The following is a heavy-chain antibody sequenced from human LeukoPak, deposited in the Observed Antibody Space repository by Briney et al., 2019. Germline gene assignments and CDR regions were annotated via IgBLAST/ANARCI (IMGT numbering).Heavy chain of an antibody. Sequence: GGSLRLSCAASGFTFSGYAMSWVRQAPGKGLEWVSAISGSGGSTYYADSVKGRFTISRDNSKNTLYLQMNSLRAEDTAVYYCAKRDSSGYYYYFQHWGQGTLVTVSS. D-gene: IGHD3-22*01. CDR3: AKRDSSGYYYYFQH. CDR2: ISGSGGST. CDR1: GFTFSGYA. J-gene: IGHJ1*01. V-gene: IGHV3-23*01.